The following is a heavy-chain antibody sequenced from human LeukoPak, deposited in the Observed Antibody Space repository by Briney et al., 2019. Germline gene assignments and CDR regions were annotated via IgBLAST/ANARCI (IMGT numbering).Heavy chain of an antibody. D-gene: IGHD6-13*01. CDR3: ARDRVAAAGSFDP. CDR2: IYYSGST. V-gene: IGHV4-30-4*01. Sequence: PSETLSLTCTVSGGSISSGDYYWSWIRQPPGKGLEWIGYIYYSGSTYYNPSLKSRVTISVDTSKNQFSLKLSSVTAADTAVYYCARDRVAAAGSFDPWGQGTLVTVSS. J-gene: IGHJ5*02. CDR1: GGSISSGDYY.